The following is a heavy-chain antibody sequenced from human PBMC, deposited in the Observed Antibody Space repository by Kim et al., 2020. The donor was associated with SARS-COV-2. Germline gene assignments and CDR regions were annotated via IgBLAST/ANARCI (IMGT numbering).Heavy chain of an antibody. CDR2: INKSGST. Sequence: SETLSLTCAVYGGSFSGYHWTWIRQPPGKGLEWIGEINKSGSTTYNPSLKSRVTISIDTSKNQFSLKLSSVTAADTAVYYCARGAPEWQQLGYHYYGMDVWGQGTTVTVSS. CDR1: GGSFSGYH. D-gene: IGHD6-13*01. CDR3: ARGAPEWQQLGYHYYGMDV. V-gene: IGHV4-34*01. J-gene: IGHJ6*02.